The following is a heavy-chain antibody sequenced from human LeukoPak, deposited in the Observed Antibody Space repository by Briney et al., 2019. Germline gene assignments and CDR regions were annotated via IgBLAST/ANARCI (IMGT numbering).Heavy chain of an antibody. V-gene: IGHV1-69*05. D-gene: IGHD3-22*01. CDR1: GGTFSRYA. CDR3: ARSDSSGYYYYFDY. Sequence: SVKVSCKASGGTFSRYAISWVRQAPGQGLEWMGRIIPIFGTANYAQKFQGRVTITTDESTSTAYMELSSLRSEDTAVYYCARSDSSGYYYYFDYWGQGTLVTVSS. J-gene: IGHJ4*02. CDR2: IIPIFGTA.